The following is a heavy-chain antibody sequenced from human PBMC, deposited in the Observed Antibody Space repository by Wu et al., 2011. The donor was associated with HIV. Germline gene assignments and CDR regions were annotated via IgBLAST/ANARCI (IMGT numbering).Heavy chain of an antibody. CDR1: GGTFSSYA. V-gene: IGHV1-69*14. D-gene: IGHD3-22*01. Sequence: QVQLVQSGAEVKKPGSSMKVSCTASGGTFSSYAISWVRQAPGQGLEWMGRIIPIFGTAIYAHKFQGRLTITADKSSNTASMELTSLKSEDTAVYYCARSDYYDTSGYYYVYNWFDPWGQGNPGHRLL. CDR3: ARSDYYDTSGYYYVYNWFDP. CDR2: IIPIFGTA. J-gene: IGHJ5*02.